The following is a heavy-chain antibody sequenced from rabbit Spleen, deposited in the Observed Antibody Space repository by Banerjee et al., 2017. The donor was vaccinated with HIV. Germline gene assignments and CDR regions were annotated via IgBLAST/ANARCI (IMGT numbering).Heavy chain of an antibody. CDR3: ARDSRVALDYVGAFDL. V-gene: IGHV1S45*01. D-gene: IGHD4-2*01. Sequence: QEQLVESGGGLVQPEGSLTLTCTASGFDLTNNGMCWVRKAPGKGLEWIGCVNAGVRGITFSASWAKGRFTISRSSSTTVTLQMTGLTAADTATYFCARDSRVALDYVGAFDLWGPGTLVTVS. CDR2: VNAGVRGIT. J-gene: IGHJ4*01. CDR1: GFDLTNNG.